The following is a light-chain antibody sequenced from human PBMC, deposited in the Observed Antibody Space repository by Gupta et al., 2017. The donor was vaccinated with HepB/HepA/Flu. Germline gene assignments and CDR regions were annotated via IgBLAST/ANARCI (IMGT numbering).Light chain of an antibody. CDR1: QSVSSN. CDR3: QQYNNWPPWRS. Sequence: EIVMTQSLATLSVSPGERATLSCMASQSVSSNLAWYQQKPGQAPRLLIYGSSTRATGIPAMFSGSGSGTEFTLTISSLHSEDFAVYYCQQYNNWPPWRSFGQGTKLEIK. V-gene: IGKV3-15*01. J-gene: IGKJ2*04. CDR2: GSS.